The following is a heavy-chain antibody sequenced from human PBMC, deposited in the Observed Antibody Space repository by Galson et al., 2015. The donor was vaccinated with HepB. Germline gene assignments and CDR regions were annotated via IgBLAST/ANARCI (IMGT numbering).Heavy chain of an antibody. CDR3: TTDDPISYYYGSGSSY. J-gene: IGHJ4*02. Sequence: SLRLSCAASGFTFSNAWMSWVRQAPGKGLEWVGRIKSKTDGGTTDYAAPVKGRFTISRDDSKNTLYLQMNSLKTEDTAVYYCTTDDPISYYYGSGSSYWGQGTLVTVSS. V-gene: IGHV3-15*01. CDR1: GFTFSNAW. D-gene: IGHD3-10*01. CDR2: IKSKTDGGTT.